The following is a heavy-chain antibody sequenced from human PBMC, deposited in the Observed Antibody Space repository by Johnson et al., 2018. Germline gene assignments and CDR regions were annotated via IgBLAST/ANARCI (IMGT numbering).Heavy chain of an antibody. J-gene: IGHJ3*02. CDR3: ARSGGSTGYEAFDI. CDR1: GFTFSSYG. Sequence: QVQLVQSGGGVVQPGRSLRLSCAASGFTFSSYGMHWVRQAPGKGLEWVAVISYDGSNKYFADSVKGRLTISRDNSKNTLYVQMNSLRAEDTAVYYCARSGGSTGYEAFDIWGQGTMVTVSS. CDR2: ISYDGSNK. D-gene: IGHD3-9*01. V-gene: IGHV3-30*03.